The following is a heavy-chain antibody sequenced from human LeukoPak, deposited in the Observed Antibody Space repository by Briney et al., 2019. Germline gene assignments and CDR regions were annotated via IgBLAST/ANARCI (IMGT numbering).Heavy chain of an antibody. J-gene: IGHJ4*02. D-gene: IGHD4-17*01. CDR1: GFTFSSYA. Sequence: HTGGSLRLSCAASGFTFSSYAMSWVRQAPGKGLEWVSAISGSGGSTYYADSVKGRFTISRDNSKNTLYLQMNSLRAEDTAVYYCAKDSRYGDPFDYWGQGTLVTVSS. CDR2: ISGSGGST. CDR3: AKDSRYGDPFDY. V-gene: IGHV3-23*01.